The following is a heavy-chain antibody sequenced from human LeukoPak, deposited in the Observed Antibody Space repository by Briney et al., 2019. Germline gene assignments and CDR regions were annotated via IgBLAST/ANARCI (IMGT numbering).Heavy chain of an antibody. CDR3: AKTHPYGDQPP. Sequence: PGGSLRLSCAASGFTFSSYSMNWVRQAPGKGLEWVSYISSSSSTIYYADSVKGRFTISRDNAKNSLYLQMNSLRAEDTAVYYCAKTHPYGDQPPWGQGTLVTVSS. D-gene: IGHD4-17*01. J-gene: IGHJ5*02. V-gene: IGHV3-48*01. CDR1: GFTFSSYS. CDR2: ISSSSSTI.